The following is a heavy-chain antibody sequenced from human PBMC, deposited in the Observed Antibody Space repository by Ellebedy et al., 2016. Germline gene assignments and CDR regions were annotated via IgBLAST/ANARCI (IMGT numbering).Heavy chain of an antibody. CDR2: IGGGSGGST. D-gene: IGHD1-26*01. V-gene: IGHV3-23*01. J-gene: IGHJ3*02. CDR1: GFTFSNYA. CDR3: AKRVGSTVYAFDI. Sequence: GGSLRLSCTASGFTFSNYAMSWVRQAPGEGLEWVSAIGGGSGGSTYYADSVKGRFTISRDNFKNTLYLQMNSLRAEDTAVYYCAKRVGSTVYAFDIWGQGTMVTVSS.